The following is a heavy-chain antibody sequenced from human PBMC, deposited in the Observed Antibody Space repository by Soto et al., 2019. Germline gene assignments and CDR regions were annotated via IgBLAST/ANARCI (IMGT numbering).Heavy chain of an antibody. J-gene: IGHJ6*02. D-gene: IGHD5-12*01. V-gene: IGHV5-51*01. CDR1: GYSFTSYW. Sequence: GESLKISCKGSGYSFTSYWIGWVRQMPGKGLEWMGIIYPGDSGTRYSPSFQGQVTISADKSISTAYLQWSSLKASDTAMYYCASNSGYASGYDYYYGMDVWGQGTTVTVSS. CDR3: ASNSGYASGYDYYYGMDV. CDR2: IYPGDSGT.